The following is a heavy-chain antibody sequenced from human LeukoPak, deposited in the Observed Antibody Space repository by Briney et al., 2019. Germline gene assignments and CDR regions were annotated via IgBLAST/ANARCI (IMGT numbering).Heavy chain of an antibody. CDR2: IKQDGSEK. Sequence: GGSLRLSCAASGFSFSSYWMSWVRQAPGKGLEWVANIKQDGSEKYYVDSVKGRFTISRDNAKNSLYLQMNSLRAEDTAVYYCARDYGDYYFDYWGQGTLVTVSS. J-gene: IGHJ4*02. CDR3: ARDYGDYYFDY. D-gene: IGHD4-17*01. CDR1: GFSFSSYW. V-gene: IGHV3-7*01.